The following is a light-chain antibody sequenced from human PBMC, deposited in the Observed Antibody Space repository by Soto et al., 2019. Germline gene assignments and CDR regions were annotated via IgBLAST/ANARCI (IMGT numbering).Light chain of an antibody. CDR3: TVWDDSLRGRL. J-gene: IGLJ2*01. CDR2: RNN. CDR1: SSSIESNY. Sequence: QTVVTQPPSASGTPGQRVPNSCSGTSSSIESNYVYWYQQLPGTAPRLLIYRNNQRPSGVPDRFSGSKSGTSASLAISALRCEDEADYYCTVWDDSLRGRLFGGGTQLTVL. V-gene: IGLV1-47*01.